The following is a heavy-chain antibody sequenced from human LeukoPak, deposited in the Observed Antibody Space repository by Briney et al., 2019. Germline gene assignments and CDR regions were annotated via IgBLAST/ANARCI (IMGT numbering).Heavy chain of an antibody. V-gene: IGHV4-34*01. CDR2: INHSGST. J-gene: IGHJ5*02. D-gene: IGHD3-22*01. CDR3: ARDSSGYYH. Sequence: GSLRLSCAASGFTFSSYAMTWVRQAPGKGLEWIGEINHSGSTNYNPSLKSRVTISVDTSKNQFSLKLSSVTAADTAVYYCARDSSGYYHWGQGTLVTVSS. CDR1: GFTFSSYA.